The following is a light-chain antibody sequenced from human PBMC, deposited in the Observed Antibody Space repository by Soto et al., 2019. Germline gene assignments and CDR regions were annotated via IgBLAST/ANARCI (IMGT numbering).Light chain of an antibody. V-gene: IGLV2-11*01. Sequence: QSALTQPRSLSGSPGQSVTISCTGTSGDVGGYNYVSWYQQHPGKAPKVMIYDVSERPSGVPDRFSGSKSGNTASLTISGLQAEDDADYYCCSYAGSPRYVLGTGTKLTVL. CDR1: SGDVGGYNY. CDR3: CSYAGSPRYV. J-gene: IGLJ1*01. CDR2: DVS.